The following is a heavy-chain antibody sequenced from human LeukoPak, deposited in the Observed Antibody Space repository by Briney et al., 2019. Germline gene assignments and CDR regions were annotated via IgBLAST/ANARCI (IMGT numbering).Heavy chain of an antibody. J-gene: IGHJ6*03. Sequence: GGSLRLSCAASGFTFSSYAMHWVRQAPGKGLEYVSAISSNGGSTYYANSVKGRFTISRDNSKNTLYLQMGSLRAEDMAVYYCARGGLDYYYYYMDVWGKGTTVTVSS. CDR2: ISSNGGST. CDR1: GFTFSSYA. V-gene: IGHV3-64*01. CDR3: ARGGLDYYYYYMDV.